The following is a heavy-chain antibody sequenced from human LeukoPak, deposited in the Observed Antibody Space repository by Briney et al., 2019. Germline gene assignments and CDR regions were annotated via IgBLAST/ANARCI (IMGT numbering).Heavy chain of an antibody. V-gene: IGHV1-2*02. J-gene: IGHJ4*02. CDR3: AREAADSSVCDF. D-gene: IGHD2-8*01. CDR2: INPNTGGT. Sequence: GASVKVSCKASGYTFTAHYIHWMRQAPGRGLEWVGWINPNTGGTEFAQNVQGRVTMTRDPSINTVYMELNRLTSDDTAVFYCAREAADSSVCDFWGQGSLVTVSS. CDR1: GYTFTAHY.